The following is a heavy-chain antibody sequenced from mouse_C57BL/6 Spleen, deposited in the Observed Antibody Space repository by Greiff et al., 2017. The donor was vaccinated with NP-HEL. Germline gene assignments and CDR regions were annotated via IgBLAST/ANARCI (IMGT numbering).Heavy chain of an antibody. J-gene: IGHJ2*01. CDR1: GYAFSSYW. CDR2: IYPGDGDT. V-gene: IGHV1-80*01. CDR3: ARDYYGNYGGY. Sequence: QVQLKQSGAELVKPGASVKISCKASGYAFSSYWMNWVKQRPGKGLEWIGQIYPGDGDTNYNGKFKGKATLTADKSSSTAYMQLSSLTSEDSAVYFCARDYYGNYGGYWGQGTTLTVSS. D-gene: IGHD2-1*01.